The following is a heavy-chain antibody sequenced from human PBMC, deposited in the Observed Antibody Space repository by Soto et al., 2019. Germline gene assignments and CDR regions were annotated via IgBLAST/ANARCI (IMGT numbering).Heavy chain of an antibody. Sequence: QPGGSLRLSCAASGFTFSSYWMSWVRQAPGKGLEWVANIKQDGSEKYYVDSVMGRFTISRDNAKNSLYLQMNSLRAEDTAVYYCARDDSGGLDYYDSSGYSWYYYGMDVWGQGTTVTVSS. J-gene: IGHJ6*02. CDR1: GFTFSSYW. CDR3: ARDDSGGLDYYDSSGYSWYYYGMDV. V-gene: IGHV3-7*01. D-gene: IGHD3-22*01. CDR2: IKQDGSEK.